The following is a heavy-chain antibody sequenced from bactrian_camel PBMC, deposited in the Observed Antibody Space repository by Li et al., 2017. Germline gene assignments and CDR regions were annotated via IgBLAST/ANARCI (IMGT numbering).Heavy chain of an antibody. CDR3: AAGQGVGWCLDVIRVGAEADFDY. J-gene: IGHJ6*01. Sequence: VQLVESGGGSVPAGGSLTLSCAASGYTYRHNCMGWFRQVPGKEREGVAVVYYDGSTKYSSAPTKARFTISQDAAKNIYLQMNSLEPEDTAMYYCAAGQGVGWCLDVIRVGAEADFDYWGHGTQVTVS. CDR1: GYTYRHNC. D-gene: IGHD5*01. V-gene: IGHV3S9*01. CDR2: VYYDGST.